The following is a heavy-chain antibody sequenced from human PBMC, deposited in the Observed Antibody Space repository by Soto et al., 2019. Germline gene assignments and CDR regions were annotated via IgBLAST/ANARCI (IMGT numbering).Heavy chain of an antibody. V-gene: IGHV3-30*18. Sequence: QVQLVESGGGVVQPGRSLRLSCAASGFTFSSYGMHWVRQAPGKGLEWVAVISYDGSNKYYADSVKGRFTISRDNSKNTLYLQMNSLRAEDTAVYSCAKDGVGATDNWFDPWGQGTLVTVSS. CDR2: ISYDGSNK. CDR3: AKDGVGATDNWFDP. J-gene: IGHJ5*02. CDR1: GFTFSSYG. D-gene: IGHD1-26*01.